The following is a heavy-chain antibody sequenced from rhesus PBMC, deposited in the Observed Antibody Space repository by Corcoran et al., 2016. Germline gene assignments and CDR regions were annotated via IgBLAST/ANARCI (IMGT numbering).Heavy chain of an antibody. D-gene: IGHD5-24*01. CDR1: GASVNSNS. V-gene: IGHV4-147*01. CDR2: VFGDGGST. CDR3: GRGRVGNDGGLDS. Sequence: QVQLQESGPGLVKPSETLSLTCAVSGASVNSNSWSWIRQPPGKGLEGIGRVFGDGGSTRYKPSLTSRVTISRETSKNQCSRKLDSVTAADSVVYYCGRGRVGNDGGLDSWGQGVLVTVSS. J-gene: IGHJ4*01.